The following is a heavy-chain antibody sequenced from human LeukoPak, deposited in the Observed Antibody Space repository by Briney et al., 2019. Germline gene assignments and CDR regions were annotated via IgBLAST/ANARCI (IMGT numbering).Heavy chain of an antibody. CDR3: ANDPGDAVSY. CDR1: GFTFSSYG. Sequence: GGSLRLSCAASGFTFSSYGMHWVRQAPGKGLEWVAVISYDGSNKYYADSVKGRFTISRDNSKNTLYLQMNSLRAEDTAVYYWANDPGDAVSYWGQGTLGTVS. CDR2: ISYDGSNK. D-gene: IGHD3-10*01. J-gene: IGHJ4*02. V-gene: IGHV3-30*18.